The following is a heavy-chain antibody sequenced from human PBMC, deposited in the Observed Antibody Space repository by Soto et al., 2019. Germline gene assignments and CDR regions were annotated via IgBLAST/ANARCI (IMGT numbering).Heavy chain of an antibody. CDR2: IIPISGTA. D-gene: IGHD3-16*01. CDR1: GGTFSSYA. CDR3: AREQEPTGGENWFDP. V-gene: IGHV1-69*12. J-gene: IGHJ5*02. Sequence: QVQLVQSGAEVKQPGSSVKVSCKTSGGTFSSYAISWVRQAPGHGLEWMGGIIPISGTANYAQTFQGRVTITADEYTSTAYMELSSLRFKDTAVDYGAREQEPTGGENWFDPWGQGTLVTVSS.